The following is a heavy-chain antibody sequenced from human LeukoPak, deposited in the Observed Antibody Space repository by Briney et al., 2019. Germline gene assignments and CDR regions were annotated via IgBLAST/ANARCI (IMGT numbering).Heavy chain of an antibody. CDR3: AKVRVGYLDY. J-gene: IGHJ4*02. V-gene: IGHV3-23*01. Sequence: GGSLRLSCAASGFSFSNYAMNWVRQSPGKGLEWVSGVSGSGGGTYYADSVKGRFTISRDNSKNTLYLQMNSLRAEDTAVYYCAKVRVGYLDYWGQGTLVTVSS. CDR1: GFSFSNYA. CDR2: VSGSGGGT. D-gene: IGHD3-22*01.